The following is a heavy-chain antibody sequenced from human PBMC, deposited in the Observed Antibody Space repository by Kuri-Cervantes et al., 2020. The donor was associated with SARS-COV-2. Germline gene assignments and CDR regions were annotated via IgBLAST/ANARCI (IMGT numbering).Heavy chain of an antibody. Sequence: GGFLRLSCAASGFTFSSYSINWVRQAPGKGLEWVSSISSSTSYIYYEDSVKGRFTISRDNAKNSLYLQMNSLRAEDTAIYYCARDRSSNWFSTRVAFDIWGQGTMVTVSS. CDR3: ARDRSSNWFSTRVAFDI. V-gene: IGHV3-21*01. J-gene: IGHJ3*02. D-gene: IGHD6-13*01. CDR1: GFTFSSYS. CDR2: ISSSTSYI.